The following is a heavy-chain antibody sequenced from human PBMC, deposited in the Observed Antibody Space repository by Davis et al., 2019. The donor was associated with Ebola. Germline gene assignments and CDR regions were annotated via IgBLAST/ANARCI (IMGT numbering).Heavy chain of an antibody. CDR1: GSSFSDYS. CDR2: IYHTGHT. Sequence: PSETLSLTCAVYGSSFSDYSWTWIRQPPGKGLESIGEIYHTGHTNYNPSLKSRVSMSLDTSRKQFSLRLTSATAADTAVYYCARGIPLAVYCSSTSCSPDAFDIWGQGTMVTVSS. J-gene: IGHJ3*02. D-gene: IGHD2-2*01. V-gene: IGHV4-34*01. CDR3: ARGIPLAVYCSSTSCSPDAFDI.